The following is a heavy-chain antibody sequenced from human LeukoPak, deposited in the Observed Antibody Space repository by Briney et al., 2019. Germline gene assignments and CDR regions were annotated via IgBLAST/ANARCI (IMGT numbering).Heavy chain of an antibody. Sequence: GESLKISWKGSGYSFTSYWIGWVRQMPGKGLEWMGIIYPGDSDTRYSPSFQGQVTISADKSSSTAYLKWSSMKASDTSMYYCARPRGYSSGEGPTGGFDYWGQGTLVTVSS. CDR2: IYPGDSDT. D-gene: IGHD5-18*01. CDR1: GYSFTSYW. CDR3: ARPRGYSSGEGPTGGFDY. V-gene: IGHV5-51*01. J-gene: IGHJ4*02.